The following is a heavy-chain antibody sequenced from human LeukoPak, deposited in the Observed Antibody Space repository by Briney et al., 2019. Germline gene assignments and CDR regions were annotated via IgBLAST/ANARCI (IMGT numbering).Heavy chain of an antibody. D-gene: IGHD3-10*01. CDR1: GFTFSSYG. V-gene: IGHV3-30*18. J-gene: IGHJ6*03. Sequence: GGSLRLSCAASGFTFSSYGMHWVRQAPGKGLEWVAIISYDGSNEYYADSVEGRFTISRDNSKNTLYLQMNSLRPEDTAVYYCAKIHATYYFGSGSYMDVWGQGTTVTVSS. CDR2: ISYDGSNE. CDR3: AKIHATYYFGSGSYMDV.